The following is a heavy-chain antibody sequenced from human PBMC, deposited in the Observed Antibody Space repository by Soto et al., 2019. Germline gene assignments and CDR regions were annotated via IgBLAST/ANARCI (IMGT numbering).Heavy chain of an antibody. CDR2: INHSGST. V-gene: IGHV4-34*01. J-gene: IGHJ4*02. CDR1: GGSFSGYY. CDR3: ASRYCTNGVCYTVANDY. D-gene: IGHD2-8*01. Sequence: SETLSLTCAVYGGSFSGYYWSWIRQPPGKGLEWIGEINHSGSTNYNPSLKSRVTISVDTSKNQFSLKLSSVTAADTAVYYCASRYCTNGVCYTVANDYWGQGTLVTVSS.